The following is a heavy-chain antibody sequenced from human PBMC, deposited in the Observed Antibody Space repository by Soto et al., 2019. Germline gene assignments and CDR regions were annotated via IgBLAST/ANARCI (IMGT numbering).Heavy chain of an antibody. Sequence: SETLSLTCTVSGYSVTSGSYWGWFRQPPEKGLEWIGSVYLSGHTYHNPSLMSRVTISIDTSKNQFSLKLTSVTAADTAVYYCARARIVVSGTIVDLWGLGTLVTVSS. CDR1: GYSVTSGSY. J-gene: IGHJ5*02. CDR3: ARARIVVSGTIVDL. CDR2: VYLSGHT. D-gene: IGHD1-7*01. V-gene: IGHV4-38-2*02.